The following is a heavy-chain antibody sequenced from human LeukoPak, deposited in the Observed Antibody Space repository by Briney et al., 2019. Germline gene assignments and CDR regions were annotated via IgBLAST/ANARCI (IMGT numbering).Heavy chain of an antibody. V-gene: IGHV1-69*01. CDR2: IIPIFGTA. D-gene: IGHD2-21*01. Sequence: SVKVSCKASGGTFSSYAISWVRQAPGQGLEWMGGIIPIFGTANYAQKFQGRVTITADESTSTAYMELSSLRSEDTAVYYCARDTTSIAYCGGDCYSDVFDIWGQGTMVTVSS. CDR3: ARDTTSIAYCGGDCYSDVFDI. CDR1: GGTFSSYA. J-gene: IGHJ3*02.